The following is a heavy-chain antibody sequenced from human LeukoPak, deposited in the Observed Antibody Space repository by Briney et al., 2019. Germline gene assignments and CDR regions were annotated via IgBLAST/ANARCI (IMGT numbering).Heavy chain of an antibody. CDR2: ISVYKGNT. CDR1: GYTFTNYG. D-gene: IGHD3-16*02. J-gene: IGHJ4*02. Sequence: ALVKVSCKASGYTFTNYGISWVRQAPGQGLEWMGWISVYKGNTNYAQKFQGRVTMTTDTSTSTAYMELRSLRSDDTAVYYCARVLMITFGGVIVIRPYYFDKWGRGTLVTVSS. V-gene: IGHV1-18*01. CDR3: ARVLMITFGGVIVIRPYYFDK.